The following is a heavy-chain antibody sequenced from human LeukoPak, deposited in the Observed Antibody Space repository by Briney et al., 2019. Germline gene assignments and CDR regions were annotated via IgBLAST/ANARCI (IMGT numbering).Heavy chain of an antibody. CDR2: ISGSGGST. CDR1: GFTFSSYS. D-gene: IGHD3-3*01. J-gene: IGHJ4*02. V-gene: IGHV3-23*01. Sequence: PGGSLRLSCAASGFTFSSYSMNWVRQAPGKGLEWVSAISGSGGSTYYADSVKGRFTISRDNSKNTLYLQMNSLRAEDTAVYYCAKGDFWSGYYYFDYWGQGTLVTVSS. CDR3: AKGDFWSGYYYFDY.